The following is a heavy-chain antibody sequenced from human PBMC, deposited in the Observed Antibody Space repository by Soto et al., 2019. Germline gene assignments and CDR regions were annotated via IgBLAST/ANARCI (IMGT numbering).Heavy chain of an antibody. CDR2: IKEHGGGK. Sequence: EVQLVESGGGLVQPGGSLRLSCAASGFTFSSYWMSWVRQAPGKGRKWWANIKEHGGGKYYVDSVKGRFTISRDNAKNSLYLQMNSLRAEDTAVYYCAREGMYQNSYYYGMDVWGQGTTVTVSS. V-gene: IGHV3-7*01. CDR1: GFTFSSYW. J-gene: IGHJ6*02. CDR3: AREGMYQNSYYYGMDV. D-gene: IGHD2-2*01.